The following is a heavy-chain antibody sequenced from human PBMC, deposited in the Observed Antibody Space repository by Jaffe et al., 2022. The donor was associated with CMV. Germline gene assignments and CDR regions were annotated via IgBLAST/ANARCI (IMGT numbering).Heavy chain of an antibody. CDR3: TRGDWGGDC. CDR1: GFTFSSYS. Sequence: EVQLVESGGGLVRPGGSLRLSCAASGFTFSSYSMNWVRQAPGKGLEWVSYISSSSDYIYYADSVKGRFTISRDNAKNSLYLQMDSLGAEDTAVYYCTRGDWGGDCWGQGTLVTVSS. J-gene: IGHJ4*02. CDR2: ISSSSDYI. V-gene: IGHV3-21*01. D-gene: IGHD7-27*01.